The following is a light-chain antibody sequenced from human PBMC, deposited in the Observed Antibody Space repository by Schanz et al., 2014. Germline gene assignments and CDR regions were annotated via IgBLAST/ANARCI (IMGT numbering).Light chain of an antibody. Sequence: QSALTQPASVSGSPGQSITISCTGTSSDIGNYDYVSWYRQHPGKAPKLIIYDVGDRPSGVSNRFSGSKSGNTASLTVSGLQAEDEADYYCSSYAGSNKWVFGGGTKLTVL. J-gene: IGLJ2*01. CDR1: SSDIGNYDY. CDR3: SSYAGSNKWV. V-gene: IGLV2-14*03. CDR2: DVG.